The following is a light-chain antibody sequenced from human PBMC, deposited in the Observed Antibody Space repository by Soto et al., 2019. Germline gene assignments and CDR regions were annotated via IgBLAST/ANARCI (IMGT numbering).Light chain of an antibody. CDR1: QSISRN. V-gene: IGKV1-39*01. CDR2: AAS. J-gene: IGKJ5*01. CDR3: QQSYTTASIT. Sequence: DIQMTQSPSSLSASVGDRVTITCRASQSISRNLNWYQHKPGKAPKLLIYAASSLQNGVPSRFSGGGSGTEFTLSISSRQPEDFLTYYCQQSYTTASITFGPGTRLEIK.